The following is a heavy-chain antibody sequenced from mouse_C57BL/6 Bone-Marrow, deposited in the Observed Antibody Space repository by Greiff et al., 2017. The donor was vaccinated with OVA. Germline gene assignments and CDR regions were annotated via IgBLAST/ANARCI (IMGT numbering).Heavy chain of an antibody. Sequence: DVQLQESGGGLVQPGGSLKLSCAASGFTFSDFYMYWIRQTPEKRLEWVAYISNGGGSTYYPDTVKGRFTISRDNAKNTLYLQMSRLKSEDTAMYYCVRLDVMDYWGQGTSVTVSS. CDR1: GFTFSDFY. CDR2: ISNGGGST. J-gene: IGHJ4*01. CDR3: VRLDVMDY. V-gene: IGHV5-12*01.